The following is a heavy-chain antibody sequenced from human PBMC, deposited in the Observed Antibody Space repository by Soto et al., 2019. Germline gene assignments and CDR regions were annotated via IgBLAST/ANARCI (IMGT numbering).Heavy chain of an antibody. J-gene: IGHJ6*02. CDR3: ARDLSSCTSARCYSYYYGMDV. CDR2: INSDGSRT. CDR1: GVNVSRYW. Sequence: PGGALRVSCSASGVNVSRYWTHWVRQVPGRGLMWVSHINSDGSRTSYADSVKGRFTISRDNAKNTLYLQMNSLSAEDTAVYYCARDLSSCTSARCYSYYYGMDVWGQGTTVTVSS. V-gene: IGHV3-74*01. D-gene: IGHD2-2*01.